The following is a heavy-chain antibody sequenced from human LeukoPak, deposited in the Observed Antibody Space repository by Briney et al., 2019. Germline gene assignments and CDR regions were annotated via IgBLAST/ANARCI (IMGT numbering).Heavy chain of an antibody. CDR2: IYYSGST. V-gene: IGHV4-39*01. D-gene: IGHD4-23*01. CDR1: GGSISSSSYY. Sequence: SETLSLTCTVSGGSISSSSYYWGWLRQPPGKGLEWIGSIYYSGSTYYNPSLKSRVTISVDTSKNQFSLKLSSVTAADTAVYYCARRTVVNAFDIWGQGTMVTVSS. CDR3: ARRTVVNAFDI. J-gene: IGHJ3*02.